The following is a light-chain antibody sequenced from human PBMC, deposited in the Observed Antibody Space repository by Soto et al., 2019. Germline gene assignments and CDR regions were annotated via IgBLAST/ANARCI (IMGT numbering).Light chain of an antibody. J-gene: IGKJ1*01. CDR1: QSVTSSY. CDR2: GTS. CDR3: QQYDVSRT. V-gene: IGKV3-20*01. Sequence: VLTQSPGTLSLSPGERATLSCRASQSVTSSYLAGYQQKPGQPPRLRIFGTSTRATGIPDRFSGSGSGTDLTLTIRRLEPEYFAVYYCQQYDVSRTFGQGTKVEIK.